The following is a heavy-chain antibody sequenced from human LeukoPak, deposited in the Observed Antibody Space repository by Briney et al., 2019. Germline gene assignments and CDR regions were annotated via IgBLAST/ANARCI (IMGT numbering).Heavy chain of an antibody. CDR1: GFTFSXYX. J-gene: IGHJ4*02. CDR3: ARDRGYDFWSGYYFDY. Sequence: GGXXRXXCAASGFTFSXYXXSWVXQAPGKGXXXXANIKEDGSEKYCVDSEKGRFTISRDNAKNSLYLQMNSLRVEDTAVYYYARDRGYDFWSGYYFDYWGQGTLVTVSS. CDR2: IKEDGSEK. V-gene: IGHV3-7*01. D-gene: IGHD3-3*01.